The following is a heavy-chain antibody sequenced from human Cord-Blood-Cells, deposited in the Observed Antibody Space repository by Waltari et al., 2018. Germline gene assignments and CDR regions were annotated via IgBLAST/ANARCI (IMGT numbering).Heavy chain of an antibody. CDR3: ARPYSIAARTYFDY. CDR2: IYYSGRT. D-gene: IGHD6-6*01. CDR1: GGSISSSSYY. V-gene: IGHV4-39*01. Sequence: QLQLQESGPGLVKPSETLSLTCTVSGGSISSSSYYWGWIRQPPGKGLEWIGSIYYSGRTYYNPSLKSRVTIAVDTSKNQFSLKLSSVTAADTAVYYCARPYSIAARTYFDYWGQGTLVTVSS. J-gene: IGHJ4*02.